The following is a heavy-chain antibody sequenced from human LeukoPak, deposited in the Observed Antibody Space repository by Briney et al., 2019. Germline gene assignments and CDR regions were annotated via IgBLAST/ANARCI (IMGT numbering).Heavy chain of an antibody. CDR1: GGSFSGYY. J-gene: IGHJ4*02. V-gene: IGHV4-34*01. Sequence: SETLSLTCAVYGGSFSGYYWSWIRQPPGKGLEWIGEINHSGSTNYNPSLKSRVTISVDTSKNQFSLKLSSVTAADTAVYYCARRLRTYYYDSSGYYGYWGQGTLVTVSS. CDR3: ARRLRTYYYDSSGYYGY. CDR2: INHSGST. D-gene: IGHD3-22*01.